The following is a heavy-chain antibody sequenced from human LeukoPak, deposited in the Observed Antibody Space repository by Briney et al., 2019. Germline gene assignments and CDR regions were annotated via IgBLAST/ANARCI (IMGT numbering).Heavy chain of an antibody. V-gene: IGHV4-30-2*01. CDR2: IYHSGST. CDR3: ARQPHYGDYGWFVDY. D-gene: IGHD4-17*01. CDR1: GGSISSGGYS. Sequence: SQTLSLTCAVSGGSISSGGYSWSWIRQPPGKGLAWIGYIYHSGSTYYNPSLKSRVTISVDRSKNQFSLKLSSVTAADTAVYYCARQPHYGDYGWFVDYWGQGTLVTVSS. J-gene: IGHJ4*02.